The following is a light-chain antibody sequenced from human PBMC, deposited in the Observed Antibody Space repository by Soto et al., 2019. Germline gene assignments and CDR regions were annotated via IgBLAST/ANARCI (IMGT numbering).Light chain of an antibody. CDR3: AAWDDSLNGVV. CDR2: SNT. V-gene: IGLV1-44*01. CDR1: SSNIGSHT. J-gene: IGLJ2*01. Sequence: QPVLTQPPSASGTPGQTIAISCSGGSSNIGSHTVNWYQQLPGTAPSLLIYSNTQRPSGVPDRFSGSKSGTSASLAISGLQSEYEGDYYCAAWDDSLNGVVFGGGTKVTVL.